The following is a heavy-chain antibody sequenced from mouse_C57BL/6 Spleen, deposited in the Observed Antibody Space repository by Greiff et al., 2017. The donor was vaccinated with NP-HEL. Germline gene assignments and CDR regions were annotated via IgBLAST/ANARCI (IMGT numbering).Heavy chain of an antibody. CDR2: INPSSGYT. V-gene: IGHV1-4*01. D-gene: IGHD2-2*01. J-gene: IGHJ2*01. CDR3: ARDGYDNDFDY. CDR1: GYTFTSYT. Sequence: QVQLQQSGAELARPGASVKMSCKASGYTFTSYTMHWVKQRPGQGLEWIGYINPSSGYTKYNQKFKDKATLTADKSSSTAYMQLSSLTSEDSAVYYCARDGYDNDFDYWGQGTTLTVSS.